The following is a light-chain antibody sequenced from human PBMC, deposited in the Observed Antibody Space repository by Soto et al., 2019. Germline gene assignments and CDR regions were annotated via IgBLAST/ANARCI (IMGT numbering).Light chain of an antibody. CDR1: SSDVGGYNY. Sequence: QSALTQPASVSGSPGQSITISCTGTSSDVGGYNYVSWYQQHPGKAPKLMIYDVSNRPSGVSNRFSGSKSGNTASLTISGLQAEDDADYYCSSYTSSSTLFGGGTQVTVL. CDR2: DVS. J-gene: IGLJ3*02. CDR3: SSYTSSSTL. V-gene: IGLV2-14*01.